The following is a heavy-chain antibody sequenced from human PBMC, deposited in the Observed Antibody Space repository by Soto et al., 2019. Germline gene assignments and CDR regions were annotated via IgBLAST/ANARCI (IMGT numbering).Heavy chain of an antibody. Sequence: QVQVVESGGGVVQPGKSLRLSCAASGFAFSDFGMHWVRQAPAKGLEWVAVIWHDGKNKDYADYAKGRFTISRDNSRNFLYLEMNSLRVEDTAVYYCARDPGQDEAMDYWGQGTLVTVSS. V-gene: IGHV3-33*01. CDR1: GFAFSDFG. J-gene: IGHJ4*02. CDR3: ARDPGQDEAMDY. CDR2: IWHDGKNK.